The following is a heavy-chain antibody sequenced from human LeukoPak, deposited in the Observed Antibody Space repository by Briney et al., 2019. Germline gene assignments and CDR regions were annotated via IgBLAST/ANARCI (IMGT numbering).Heavy chain of an antibody. CDR3: ARDSEAAGMGFLDV. J-gene: IGHJ6*04. CDR2: ISSSGSTI. V-gene: IGHV3-48*03. D-gene: IGHD6-13*01. Sequence: GGSLRLSCAASGFTFSSYEMNWVRQAPGRGLEWVSYISSSGSTIYYADSVKGRFTISRDNAKNSLYLQMNSLRAEDTAVYYCARDSEAAGMGFLDVWGKGTTVTVSS. CDR1: GFTFSSYE.